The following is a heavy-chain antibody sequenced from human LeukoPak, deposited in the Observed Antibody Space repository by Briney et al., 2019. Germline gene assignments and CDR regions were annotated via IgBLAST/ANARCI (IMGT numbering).Heavy chain of an antibody. D-gene: IGHD3-10*01. CDR1: GFTFSGSA. V-gene: IGHV3-73*01. CDR2: IRSTANGYAT. J-gene: IGHJ4*02. Sequence: AGGSLRLSCAASGFTFSGSALHWVRQASGKGLEWVGRIRSTANGYATAYAASVKGRFTISRDDSKNTAYLQMDSLKTEDTAVYYCAKDDAWLRFGEWSQGTLVTVSS. CDR3: AKDDAWLRFGE.